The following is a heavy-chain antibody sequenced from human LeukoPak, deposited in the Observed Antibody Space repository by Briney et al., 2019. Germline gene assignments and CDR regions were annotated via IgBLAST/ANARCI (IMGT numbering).Heavy chain of an antibody. CDR3: TTRRQDGW. V-gene: IGHV3-15*01. CDR2: IKSKSDGGTI. D-gene: IGHD2-15*01. CDR1: GFTFSSYA. Sequence: GSLSLSCAASGFTFSSYAVGWVRQAPGKGLEWVGRIKSKSDGGTIDYAAPVKGRFTISRDDSRNTLYLQMNSLKTEDTAVYYCTTRRQDGWWGQGTLVTVS. J-gene: IGHJ4*02.